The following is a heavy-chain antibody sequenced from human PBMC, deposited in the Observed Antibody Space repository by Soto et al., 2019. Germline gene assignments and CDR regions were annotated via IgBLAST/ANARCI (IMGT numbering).Heavy chain of an antibody. V-gene: IGHV1-69*13. CDR2: IIPIFGTA. CDR1: GGTFSSYA. D-gene: IGHD3-10*01. Sequence: SVKVSCKASGGTFSSYAISWVRQAPGQGLEWMGGIIPIFGTANYAQKFQGRVTITADESTSTAYMELSSLRSEDTAVYYCARGSVGGHYYGSGSPDHYYYYYGMDVWGQGTTVTASS. J-gene: IGHJ6*02. CDR3: ARGSVGGHYYGSGSPDHYYYYYGMDV.